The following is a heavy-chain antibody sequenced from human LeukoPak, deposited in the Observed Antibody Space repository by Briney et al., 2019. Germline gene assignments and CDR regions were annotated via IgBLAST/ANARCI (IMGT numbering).Heavy chain of an antibody. J-gene: IGHJ4*02. Sequence: PSETLSLTCIVSGASVSTGDYYWSWIRQPPGKGLEWIGYIYHSGSTYYNPSLKSRVTISVDRSKNQFSLKLSSVTAADTAVYYCARDHWGGFDYWGQGTLVTVSS. V-gene: IGHV4-30-2*01. CDR2: IYHSGST. D-gene: IGHD7-27*01. CDR3: ARDHWGGFDY. CDR1: GASVSTGDYY.